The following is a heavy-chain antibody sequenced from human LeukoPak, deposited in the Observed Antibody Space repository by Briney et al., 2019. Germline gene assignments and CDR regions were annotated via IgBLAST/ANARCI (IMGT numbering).Heavy chain of an antibody. Sequence: RASETLSLTCTVSGGSISRSSYYWGWIRQPPGKGLEWIGSIYYSGSTNYNPSLKSRVTISVDTSKNQFSLKLSSVTAADTAVYYCARGASRKSWYEASNWFDPWGQGTLVTVSS. CDR3: ARGASRKSWYEASNWFDP. CDR2: IYYSGST. J-gene: IGHJ5*02. V-gene: IGHV4-39*07. CDR1: GGSISRSSYY. D-gene: IGHD6-13*01.